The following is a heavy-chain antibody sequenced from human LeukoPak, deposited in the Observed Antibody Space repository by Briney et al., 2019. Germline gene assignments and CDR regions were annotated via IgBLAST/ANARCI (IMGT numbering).Heavy chain of an antibody. V-gene: IGHV1-2*02. Sequence: ASVKVSCKASGNTFTGYYLNWVRQAPGQGLEWMGWINPNSGDTKYAQKFQGRVTMTRDTSISTAYMELSRLRSDDTAVYYCARVEFCTRTGSFFVFDFGAKGKIVPVS. D-gene: IGHD2/OR15-2a*01. CDR1: GNTFTGYY. CDR3: ARVEFCTRTGSFFVFDF. CDR2: INPNSGDT. J-gene: IGHJ3*01.